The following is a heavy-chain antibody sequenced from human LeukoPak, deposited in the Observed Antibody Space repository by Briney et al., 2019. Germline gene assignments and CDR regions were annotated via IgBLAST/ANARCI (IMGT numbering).Heavy chain of an antibody. CDR2: IRSKPRSYTT. D-gene: IGHD2-15*01. Sequence: GGSLRLSCAASGFDLSGFYMHWVRQASGRGLEWVGLIRSKPRSYTTVYAASVQGRFTLSRDDSKNTAYLEMNSLKGEDTASYYCIRQDCSGAGCSYIDYWGEGTLVTVSS. CDR3: IRQDCSGAGCSYIDY. CDR1: GFDLSGFY. J-gene: IGHJ4*02. V-gene: IGHV3-73*01.